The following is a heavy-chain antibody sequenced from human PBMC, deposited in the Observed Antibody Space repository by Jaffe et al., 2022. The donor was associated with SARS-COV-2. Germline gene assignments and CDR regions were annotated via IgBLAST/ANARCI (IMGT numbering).Heavy chain of an antibody. CDR1: GGSFSGYY. D-gene: IGHD3-16*02. V-gene: IGHV4-34*01. CDR2: INHSGST. J-gene: IGHJ6*02. CDR3: ARGGGMITFGGVIVRYGMDV. Sequence: QVQLQQWGAGLLKPSETLSLTCAVYGGSFSGYYWSWIRQPPGKGLEWIGEINHSGSTNYNPSLKSRVTISVDTSKNQFSLKLSSVTAADTAVYYCARGGGMITFGGVIVRYGMDVWGQGTTVTVSS.